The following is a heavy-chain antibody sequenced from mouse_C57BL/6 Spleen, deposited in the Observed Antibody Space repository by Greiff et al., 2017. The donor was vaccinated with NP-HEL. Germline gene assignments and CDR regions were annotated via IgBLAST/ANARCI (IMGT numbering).Heavy chain of an antibody. D-gene: IGHD2-1*01. CDR3: ARYGNYGFYYYAMDY. CDR2: IDPSDSYT. J-gene: IGHJ4*01. Sequence: VQLQQPGAELVKPGASVKLSCKASGYTFTSYWMQWVKQRPGQGLEWIGEIDPSDSYTNYNQKFKGKATLTVDTSSSTAYMQLSSLTSEDSAVYYCARYGNYGFYYYAMDYWGQGTSVTVSS. V-gene: IGHV1-50*01. CDR1: GYTFTSYW.